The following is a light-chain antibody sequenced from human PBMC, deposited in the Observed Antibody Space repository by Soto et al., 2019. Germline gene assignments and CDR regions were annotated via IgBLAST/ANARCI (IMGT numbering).Light chain of an antibody. CDR3: QQYFDVPFT. J-gene: IGKJ4*01. CDR1: QSVSNY. V-gene: IGKV3-11*01. CDR2: DAS. Sequence: EIVLTQSPATLSLSPGERATLSCRASQSVSNYVAWYQQKPGQAPRLLIYDASNRATGIPARFSGSGSGTDFTLTISSLEAEDVAFYWCQQYFDVPFTFGGGTKVDI.